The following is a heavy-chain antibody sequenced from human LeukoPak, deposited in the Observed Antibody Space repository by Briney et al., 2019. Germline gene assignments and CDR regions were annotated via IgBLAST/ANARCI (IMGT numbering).Heavy chain of an antibody. V-gene: IGHV1-69*13. J-gene: IGHJ6*02. CDR2: IIPIFGRA. Sequence: ASVKVSCKASGGTFSSYAISWVRQAPGPGLEWMGVIIPIFGRANYAQMVQVRGTITVAESNTTDSMELSSLRPEDTAVYYCETDSQLDILTGIQMGYYYYGMDVWGQGTTVTVSS. CDR1: GGTFSSYA. D-gene: IGHD3-9*01. CDR3: ETDSQLDILTGIQMGYYYYGMDV.